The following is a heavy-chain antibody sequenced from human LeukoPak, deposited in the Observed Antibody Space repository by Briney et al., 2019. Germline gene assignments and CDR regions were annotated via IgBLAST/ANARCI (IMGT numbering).Heavy chain of an antibody. CDR2: ISSSSSYI. V-gene: IGHV3-21*01. CDR1: GFTFSSYS. J-gene: IGHJ4*02. CDR3: ARGGLGYGDYYRIGY. Sequence: GGSLRLSCAASGFTFSSYSMNWVRQAPGKGLEWASSISSSSSYIYYADSVKGRFTISRDNAKNSLYLQMNSLRAEDTAVYYCARGGLGYGDYYRIGYWGQGTLVTVSS. D-gene: IGHD4-17*01.